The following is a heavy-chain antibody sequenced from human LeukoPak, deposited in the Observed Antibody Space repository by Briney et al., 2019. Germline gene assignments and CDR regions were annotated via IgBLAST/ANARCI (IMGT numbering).Heavy chain of an antibody. CDR1: GASISSGSYY. D-gene: IGHD3-10*01. Sequence: PSQTLSLTCTVSGASISSGSYYWSWIRQPAGKGLEWIGRIYTSGSTNYNASLKSRVTISVDTSKNQFSLKLSSVTAADTAVYYCVRYRGLGRGFDPWGKGTTVTVSS. CDR3: VRYRGLGRGFDP. V-gene: IGHV4-61*02. CDR2: IYTSGST. J-gene: IGHJ6*04.